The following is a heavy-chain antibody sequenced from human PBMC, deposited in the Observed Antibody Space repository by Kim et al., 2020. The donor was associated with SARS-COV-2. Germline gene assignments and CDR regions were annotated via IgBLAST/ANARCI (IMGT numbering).Heavy chain of an antibody. V-gene: IGHV3-21*01. CDR3: ARVGGSPHLYYFDY. Sequence: ADSVKGRCTISRDNAKNSLYLQMNSLRAEDTAVYYCARVGGSPHLYYFDYWGQGTLVTVSS. J-gene: IGHJ4*02. D-gene: IGHD3-10*01.